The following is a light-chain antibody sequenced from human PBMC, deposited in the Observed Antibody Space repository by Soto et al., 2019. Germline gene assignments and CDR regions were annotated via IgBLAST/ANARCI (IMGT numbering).Light chain of an antibody. CDR3: MQPLQTLIT. J-gene: IGKJ5*01. CDR1: QSLTHSSGYNY. V-gene: IGKV2-28*01. CDR2: LGS. Sequence: EIVLTQSPLSLSVSPGEPASISCRSSQSLTHSSGYNYLDWYLLKPGQPPQLLIYLGSNRGSGVPDRFSGSGSGTDFTLTISRVETGDAGVYFCMQPLQTLITFGQGTRLEIQ.